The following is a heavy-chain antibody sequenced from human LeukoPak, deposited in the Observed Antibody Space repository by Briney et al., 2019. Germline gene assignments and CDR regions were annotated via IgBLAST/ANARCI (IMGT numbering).Heavy chain of an antibody. CDR2: IIPVLGIA. CDR3: AAPQSRISSYYYVMDV. CDR1: GGTFRSYA. V-gene: IGHV1-69*01. Sequence: VASVKVSCKASGGTFRSYAFTWVRQAPGQGLEWMGGIIPVLGIANYAQKFQGRVTITADESTSTACMELSSLISEDTAVYYCAAPQSRISSYYYVMDVWGQGTTVTVSS. J-gene: IGHJ6*02. D-gene: IGHD2-15*01.